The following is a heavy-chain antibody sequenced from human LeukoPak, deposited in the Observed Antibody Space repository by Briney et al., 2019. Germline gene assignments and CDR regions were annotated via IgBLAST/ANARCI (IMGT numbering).Heavy chain of an antibody. D-gene: IGHD3-22*01. V-gene: IGHV3-33*01. CDR3: ARDLRYYDSSGSDY. CDR1: GFTFSSYG. J-gene: IGHJ4*02. Sequence: PGRSLRLSCAASGFTFSSYGVHWVCQAPGKGLEWVAVIWYDGSNKYYADSVKGRFTISRDNSKNTLYLQMNSLRAEDTAVYYCARDLRYYDSSGSDYWGQGTLVTVSS. CDR2: IWYDGSNK.